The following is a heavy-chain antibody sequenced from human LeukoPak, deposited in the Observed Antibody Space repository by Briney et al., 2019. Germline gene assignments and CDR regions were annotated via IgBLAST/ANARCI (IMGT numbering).Heavy chain of an antibody. V-gene: IGHV3-15*01. J-gene: IGHJ3*01. Sequence: AGSLRLSCAASGITLTYDWMSWVRQAPGKGLEWVGRIKSKTDGETTDYAAPVKGRFTVSRDDSKNMVALQMNSLKTEDTAVYYCTKERYCARTTCPGAFDLWGQGTMVTVSS. CDR3: TKERYCARTTCPGAFDL. CDR1: GITLTYDW. CDR2: IKSKTDGETT. D-gene: IGHD2-2*01.